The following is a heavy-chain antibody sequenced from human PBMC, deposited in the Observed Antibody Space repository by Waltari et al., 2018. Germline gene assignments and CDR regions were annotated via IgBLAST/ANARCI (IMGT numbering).Heavy chain of an antibody. Sequence: QVQLQQWGAGLLKPSETLSLTCAVYGGSFSGYYWSWIRQPPGKGLEWIGEIKHSGSTNYNPSLKSRVTIAVDTSKNQFSLKLSAVTAADTAVYYCARGGSRLGYYDSSGYSLDYWGQGTLVTVSS. CDR3: ARGGSRLGYYDSSGYSLDY. CDR2: IKHSGST. CDR1: GGSFSGYY. V-gene: IGHV4-34*01. D-gene: IGHD3-22*01. J-gene: IGHJ4*02.